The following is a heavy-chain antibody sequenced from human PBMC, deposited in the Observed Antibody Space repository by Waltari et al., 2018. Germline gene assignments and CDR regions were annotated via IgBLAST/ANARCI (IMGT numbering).Heavy chain of an antibody. CDR2: IYHSGRT. Sequence: QVQLQESGPGLVKPSETLSLTCAVSGYSIRSGYYWGWIRQPRGKGAEWIGSIYHSGRTYSNPSFMSRVTISVDTSNTQFALKRSSVTAADPAVYYWASWASCAFDIWGQGTMVTVSS. CDR1: GYSIRSGYY. D-gene: IGHD3-16*01. V-gene: IGHV4-38-2*01. CDR3: ASWASCAFDI. J-gene: IGHJ3*02.